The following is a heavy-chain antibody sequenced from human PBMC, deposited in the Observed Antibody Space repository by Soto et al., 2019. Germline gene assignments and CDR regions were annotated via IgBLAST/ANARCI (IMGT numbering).Heavy chain of an antibody. CDR1: GFTFSSYA. V-gene: IGHV3-23*01. CDR3: AKDQAVRGSWHFDL. Sequence: GGSLRLSCAACGFTFSSYAMSWVRQAPGKGLEWVSAISGSGGSTYYADSVKGRFTISRDNSKNTLYLQMNSLRAEDTAVYYCAKDQAVRGSWHFDLWGRGTLVTVSS. J-gene: IGHJ2*01. CDR2: ISGSGGST. D-gene: IGHD3-10*01.